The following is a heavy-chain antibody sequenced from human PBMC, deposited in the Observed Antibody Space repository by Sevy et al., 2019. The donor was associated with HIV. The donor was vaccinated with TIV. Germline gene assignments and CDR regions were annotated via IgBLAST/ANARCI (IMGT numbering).Heavy chain of an antibody. CDR3: ATHAGIAAAGRVFDY. J-gene: IGHJ4*02. Sequence: GGSLRLSCAASGFTFSDHYMEWVRQAPGKGLEWVGRIRNKAERYTTEYAASVKGRFTISRDDSKNSLYLLMNSLKTEDTAVYYCATHAGIAAAGRVFDYWGQGTLVTVSS. CDR2: IRNKAERYTT. D-gene: IGHD6-13*01. CDR1: GFTFSDHY. V-gene: IGHV3-72*01.